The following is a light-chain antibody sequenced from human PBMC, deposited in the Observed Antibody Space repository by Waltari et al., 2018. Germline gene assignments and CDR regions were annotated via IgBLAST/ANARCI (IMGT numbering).Light chain of an antibody. V-gene: IGKV1-39*01. CDR3: QQYDAYSRT. CDR1: QTISSY. CDR2: AAS. Sequence: DIQMSQSPSSLSASVGDRVSITCRTSQTISSYLNWYKQKPGKAPNLLIYAASSLQSGVPSRFSGSGSGTDFTLTISSLQSEDFATYYCQQYDAYSRTFGQGTKVEVK. J-gene: IGKJ1*01.